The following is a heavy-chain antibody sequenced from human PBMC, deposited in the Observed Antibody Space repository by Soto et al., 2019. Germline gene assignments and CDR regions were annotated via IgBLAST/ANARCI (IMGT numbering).Heavy chain of an antibody. V-gene: IGHV3-23*01. J-gene: IGHJ5*02. CDR3: AKDKGHYGDYGGWFDP. Sequence: EVQLLESGGDLVQPGGSLRLSCVASGFTFSSYAMSWVRQAPGKGLEWVSGMSGSGGSTYYADSVKGRFTISGDNSKNTLYLQMNSLRAEDTAVYYCAKDKGHYGDYGGWFDPWGQGTLVTVSS. CDR2: MSGSGGST. CDR1: GFTFSSYA. D-gene: IGHD4-17*01.